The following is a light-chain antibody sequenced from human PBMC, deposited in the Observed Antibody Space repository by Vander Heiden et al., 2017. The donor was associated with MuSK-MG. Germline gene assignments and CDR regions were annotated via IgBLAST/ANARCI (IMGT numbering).Light chain of an antibody. CDR1: SGSVSTSYY. V-gene: IGLV8-61*01. Sequence: QTVVTQEPSFSVSPGGTVTLTCGLSSGSVSTSYYPTWYQQTPGQAPRTLIYNTSTRSSGVPDRFSGSILGNKAALTITGAQADDESDYYCVLHVGSGIWVFGGGTKVTVL. CDR2: NTS. J-gene: IGLJ3*02. CDR3: VLHVGSGIWV.